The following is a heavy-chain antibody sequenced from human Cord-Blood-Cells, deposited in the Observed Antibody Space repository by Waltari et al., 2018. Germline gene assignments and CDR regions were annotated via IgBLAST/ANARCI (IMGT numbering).Heavy chain of an antibody. V-gene: IGHV1-8*01. J-gene: IGHJ4*02. CDR2: MNPNSGNT. CDR3: ARVSWFYDFWSGYDY. D-gene: IGHD3-3*01. Sequence: QVQLVQSGAEVKTPGASVQVSCKASGYTFTSYDITWLRQAAVQGLEWMGRMNPNSGNTGYAQKFQGRVTMTRNTSISTAYMELSSLRSEDTAVYYCARVSWFYDFWSGYDYWGQGTLVTVSS. CDR1: GYTFTSYD.